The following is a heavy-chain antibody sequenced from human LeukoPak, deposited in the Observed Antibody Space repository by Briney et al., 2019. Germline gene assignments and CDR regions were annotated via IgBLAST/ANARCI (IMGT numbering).Heavy chain of an antibody. J-gene: IGHJ3*02. D-gene: IGHD2-2*01. Sequence: PGGSLRLSCAASGFTFSSYWMSWVRQAPGKGLEWAANIKQDGSEKYYVDSVKGRFTISRDNAKNSLYLQMNSLRAEDTAVYYCARVLVVVPAVYAFDIWGQGTMVTVSS. CDR1: GFTFSSYW. CDR2: IKQDGSEK. V-gene: IGHV3-7*03. CDR3: ARVLVVVPAVYAFDI.